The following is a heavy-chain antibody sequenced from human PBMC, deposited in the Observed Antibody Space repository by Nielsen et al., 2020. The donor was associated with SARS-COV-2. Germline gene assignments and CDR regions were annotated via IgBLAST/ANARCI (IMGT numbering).Heavy chain of an antibody. D-gene: IGHD4-17*01. CDR1: GFTFDDYG. CDR3: ASYGDYLDY. CDR2: ISWNSGSI. Sequence: SLKISCAASGFTFDDYGMSWVRQAPGKGLEWVSGISWNSGSIGYADSVKGRFTISRDNAKNSLYLQMNSLRAEDTALYYCASYGDYLDYWGQGTLVTVSS. V-gene: IGHV3-9*01. J-gene: IGHJ4*02.